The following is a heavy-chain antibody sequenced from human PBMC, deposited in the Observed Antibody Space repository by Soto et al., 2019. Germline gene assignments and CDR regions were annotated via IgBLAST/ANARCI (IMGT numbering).Heavy chain of an antibody. Sequence: ASVKVSCKVSGYTLTELSMHWVRQAPGKGLEWMGGFDPEDGETIYAQKFQGRVTMTEDTSTDTAYMELSSLRSEDTAVYYCATQPGYDYIWGSYRYPGSGPLDYWGQGTLVTVSS. CDR3: ATQPGYDYIWGSYRYPGSGPLDY. V-gene: IGHV1-24*01. D-gene: IGHD3-16*02. CDR1: GYTLTELS. J-gene: IGHJ4*02. CDR2: FDPEDGET.